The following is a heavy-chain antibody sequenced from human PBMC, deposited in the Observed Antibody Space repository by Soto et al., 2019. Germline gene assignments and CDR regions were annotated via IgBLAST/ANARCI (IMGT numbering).Heavy chain of an antibody. D-gene: IGHD3-9*01. V-gene: IGHV3-72*01. CDR3: VRAGTGYQLDY. Sequence: EVQLVESGGGLVQPGGSLRLSCAASGFTFSDHYMDWVRQASGKGLEWVGRIRNKANSYTAEYAASVKGRFTISRDDSKNSLYLQMKSLKIEDTALYYCVRAGTGYQLDYWGQGTLVTVSS. CDR2: IRNKANSYTA. CDR1: GFTFSDHY. J-gene: IGHJ4*02.